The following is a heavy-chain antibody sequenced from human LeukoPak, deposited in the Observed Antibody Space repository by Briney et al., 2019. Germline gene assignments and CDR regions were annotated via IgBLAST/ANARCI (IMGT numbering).Heavy chain of an antibody. CDR2: IYYSGST. CDR1: GGSISSGGYY. CDR3: ARGKLARYYDFWSGYYARWFDP. J-gene: IGHJ5*02. V-gene: IGHV4-31*03. D-gene: IGHD3-3*01. Sequence: IPSETLSLTCTVSGGSISSGGYYWSWIRQHPGKGLEWIGYIYYSGSTYYNPSLKGRVTISVDTSKNQFSLKLSSVTAADTAVYYCARGKLARYYDFWSGYYARWFDPWGQGTLVTVSS.